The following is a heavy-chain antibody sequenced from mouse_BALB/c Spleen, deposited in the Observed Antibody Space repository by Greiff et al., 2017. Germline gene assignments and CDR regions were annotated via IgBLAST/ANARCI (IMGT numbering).Heavy chain of an antibody. Sequence: EVQLVESGGGLVQPGGSMKLSCVASGFTFSNYWMNWVRQSPEKGLEWVAEIRLKSNNYATHYAESVKGRFTISRDDSKSSVYLQMNNLRAEDTGIYYCTRYGSSYWYFDVWGAGTTVTVSS. V-gene: IGHV6-6*02. J-gene: IGHJ1*01. D-gene: IGHD1-1*02. CDR3: TRYGSSYWYFDV. CDR1: GFTFSNYW. CDR2: IRLKSNNYAT.